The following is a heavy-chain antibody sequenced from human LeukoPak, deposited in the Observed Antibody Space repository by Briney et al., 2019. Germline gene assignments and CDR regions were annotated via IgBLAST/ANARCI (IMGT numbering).Heavy chain of an antibody. D-gene: IGHD2-8*02. V-gene: IGHV3-11*03. CDR1: GFNFPDYY. J-gene: IGHJ5*02. CDR3: ARRGTTYCTVDSCNPNWSDP. CDR2: ISGGSSDT. Sequence: GGSLRLSCAASGFNFPDYYMTWIRQAPGKGPEWLSYISGGSSDTSYADSVKGRFTISRDNAKNSLYLEMNNLRADDTAVYYCARRGTTYCTVDSCNPNWSDPWGRGTLVTVSS.